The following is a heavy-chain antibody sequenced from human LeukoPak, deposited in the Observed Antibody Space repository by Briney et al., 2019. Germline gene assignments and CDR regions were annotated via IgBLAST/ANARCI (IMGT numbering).Heavy chain of an antibody. D-gene: IGHD5-24*01. CDR1: GFTVSSNY. Sequence: GGSLRLSCAASGFTVSSNYMNWVRQAPGKGLEWVSLISSSSNYIYYADSVKGRFTISRDNAKNSLYLQMNSLRAEDTAVYYCARVEGMATSQRYFDYWGQGTLVTVSS. CDR3: ARVEGMATSQRYFDY. J-gene: IGHJ4*02. V-gene: IGHV3-21*01. CDR2: ISSSSNYI.